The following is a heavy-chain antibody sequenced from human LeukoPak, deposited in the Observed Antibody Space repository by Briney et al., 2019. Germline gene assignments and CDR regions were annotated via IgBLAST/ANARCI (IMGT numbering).Heavy chain of an antibody. D-gene: IGHD6-6*01. CDR3: ASSIAARRYYYYYMDV. V-gene: IGHV4-59*12. J-gene: IGHJ6*03. Sequence: SGTLSLTCTVSGDSFSSYYWSWIRQPPGKGLEWIGYIYYSGSTNYNPSLKSRVTISVVTSKNQFSLKLSSVTAADTAVYYCASSIAARRYYYYYMDVWGKGTTVTVSS. CDR2: IYYSGST. CDR1: GDSFSSYY.